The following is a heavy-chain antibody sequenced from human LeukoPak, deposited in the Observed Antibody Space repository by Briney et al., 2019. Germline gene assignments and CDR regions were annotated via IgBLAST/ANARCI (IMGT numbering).Heavy chain of an antibody. CDR1: GFTFNNYA. V-gene: IGHV3-64D*09. D-gene: IGHD2-15*01. J-gene: IGHJ4*02. CDR3: VKVGGCSGGSCYSGLWVFDY. Sequence: GGSLRLSCSASGFTFNNYAMHWVRQAPGKGLEYISTIDSNGIFTYYADSVKDRFTVSRDNSKNTLYLQMSSLRAEDTAVYYCVKVGGCSGGSCYSGLWVFDYWGQGTLVTVSS. CDR2: IDSNGIFT.